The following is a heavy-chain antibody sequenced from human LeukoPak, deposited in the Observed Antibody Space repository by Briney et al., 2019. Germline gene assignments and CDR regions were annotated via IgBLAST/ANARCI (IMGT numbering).Heavy chain of an antibody. CDR2: IYSGGST. Sequence: GGSLRLSCAASGFTVSNYYMTWVRQAPGKGLEWVSVIYSGGSTYYADSVKGRFTISRDNSKNTLSLQMNSLRAEDTAVYYCARGGVRSSYDKWGQGTLATVSS. CDR1: GFTVSNYY. CDR3: ARGGVRSSYDK. J-gene: IGHJ4*02. D-gene: IGHD5-18*01. V-gene: IGHV3-66*01.